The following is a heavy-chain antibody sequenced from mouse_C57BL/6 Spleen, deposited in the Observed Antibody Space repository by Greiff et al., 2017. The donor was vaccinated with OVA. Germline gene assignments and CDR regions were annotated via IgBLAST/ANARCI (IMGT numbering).Heavy chain of an antibody. V-gene: IGHV5-9-1*02. Sequence: EVNLVESGEGLVKPGGSLKLSCAASGFTFSSYAMSWVRQTPEKRLEWVAYISSGGDYIYYADTVKGRFTISRDNARNTLYLQMSSLKSEDTAMYYCTREGTGTFSYWGQGTLVTVSA. CDR1: GFTFSSYA. D-gene: IGHD4-1*01. CDR2: ISSGGDYI. CDR3: TREGTGTFSY. J-gene: IGHJ3*01.